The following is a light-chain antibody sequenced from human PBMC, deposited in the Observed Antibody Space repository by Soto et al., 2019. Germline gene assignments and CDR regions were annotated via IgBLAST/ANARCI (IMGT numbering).Light chain of an antibody. CDR2: GAS. V-gene: IGKV3-20*01. CDR1: QSVSSSY. Sequence: TQSPATLSLSPGERATLSCRASQSVSSSYLAWYQQKPGQAPRLLIYGASNRATGIPDRFSGSGSGTDFTLTISRLEPEDFAVYYCQEYGNSPLTFGGGTKVDIK. CDR3: QEYGNSPLT. J-gene: IGKJ4*01.